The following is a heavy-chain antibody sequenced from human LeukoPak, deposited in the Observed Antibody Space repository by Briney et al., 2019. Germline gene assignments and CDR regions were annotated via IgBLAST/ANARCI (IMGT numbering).Heavy chain of an antibody. V-gene: IGHV1-69*13. J-gene: IGHJ4*02. CDR3: ARGPGYCSGGSCYSGYY. CDR1: GYTFTGYY. Sequence: GASVKVSCKASGYTFTGYYMHWVRQAPGQGLEWMGGIIPIFGTANYAQKFQGRVTITADESTSTAYMELSSLRSEDTAVYYCARGPGYCSGGSCYSGYYWGQGTLVTVSS. CDR2: IIPIFGTA. D-gene: IGHD2-15*01.